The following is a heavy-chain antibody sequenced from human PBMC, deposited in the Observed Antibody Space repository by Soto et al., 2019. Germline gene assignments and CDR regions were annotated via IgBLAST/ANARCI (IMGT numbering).Heavy chain of an antibody. CDR3: ARQVEGSSTIIDY. CDR1: GGSISSSSYY. V-gene: IGHV4-39*01. Sequence: SETLSLTCTVSGGSISSSSYYWGWIRQPPGKGLEWIGSIYYSGSTYYNPSLKSRVTISVDTSKNQFSLKLSSVTAADMAVYYCARQVEGSSTIIDYWGQGTLVTVSS. D-gene: IGHD6-13*01. J-gene: IGHJ4*02. CDR2: IYYSGST.